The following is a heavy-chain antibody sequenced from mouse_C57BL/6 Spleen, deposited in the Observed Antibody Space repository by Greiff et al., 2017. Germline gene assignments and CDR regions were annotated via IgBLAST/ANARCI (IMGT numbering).Heavy chain of an antibody. CDR3: AREEPHYYGSSPYAMDY. Sequence: QVQLQQSVPFLFHPSHTLSITCTVSGFSLTSYGVHWVRQSPGKGLEWLGVIWSGGSTDYNAAFISRLSISKDNSKSQVFFKMNSLQADDTAIYYCAREEPHYYGSSPYAMDYWGQGTSVTVSS. D-gene: IGHD1-1*01. CDR2: IWSGGST. J-gene: IGHJ4*01. V-gene: IGHV2-2*01. CDR1: GFSLTSYG.